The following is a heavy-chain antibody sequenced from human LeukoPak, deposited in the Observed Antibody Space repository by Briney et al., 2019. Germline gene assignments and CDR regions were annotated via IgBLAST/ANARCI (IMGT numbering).Heavy chain of an antibody. CDR2: MFYGETT. CDR3: ARLERSRMDGAQY. D-gene: IGHD4/OR15-4a*01. J-gene: IGHJ4*02. CDR1: GDSIRSSGYY. Sequence: RPSETLSLTCIVSGDSIRSSGYYWGWIRQPPGKGLEWIGSMFYGETTSYSPSLQSRVTISLDTSKNRFSLRLNSVTAADTAVYYCARLERSRMDGAQYWGQGTLVTVSS. V-gene: IGHV4-39*01.